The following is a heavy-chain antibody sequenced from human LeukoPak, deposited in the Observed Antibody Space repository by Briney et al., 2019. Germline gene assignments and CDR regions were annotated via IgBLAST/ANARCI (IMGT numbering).Heavy chain of an antibody. CDR1: GFILSDYY. J-gene: IGHJ3*02. CDR2: IYTGGRT. D-gene: IGHD3-3*01. Sequence: GGSLRLPCAVSGFILSDYYMYWVRQAPGKSLEWVSVIYTGGRTIYADSVRGRVTISRDSPKNTLYLQMDSLRADDTAVYYCARDSSDFGHALDIWGQGTMVTVS. V-gene: IGHV3-53*01. CDR3: ARDSSDFGHALDI.